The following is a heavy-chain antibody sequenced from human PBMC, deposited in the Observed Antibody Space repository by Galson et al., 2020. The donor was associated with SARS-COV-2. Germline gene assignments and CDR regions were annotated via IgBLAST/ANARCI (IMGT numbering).Heavy chain of an antibody. Sequence: SQTLSLTCNVSSGSISSSRYYWGWIRQPPGRGLEWIGSISSSGSTYYKPSLRSRVTISVDTSKNQFSLKLNSVAAADTAVYYCAREAGNSWYFDYWAQGTLITVSS. V-gene: IGHV4-39*07. CDR1: SGSISSSRYY. J-gene: IGHJ4*02. D-gene: IGHD4-4*01. CDR2: ISSSGST. CDR3: AREAGNSWYFDY.